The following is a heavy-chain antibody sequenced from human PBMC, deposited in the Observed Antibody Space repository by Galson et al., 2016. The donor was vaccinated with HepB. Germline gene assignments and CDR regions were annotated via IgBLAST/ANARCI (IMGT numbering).Heavy chain of an antibody. CDR3: ARPGTFSSLDY. CDR2: IYYNGST. J-gene: IGHJ4*02. Sequence: SETLSLTCTVSGGSISGSTYFWGWIRQPPGKGLEWIGSIYYNGSTYYNPSLKSRVTISVDTSKNEFSLKLNSVTAADTAIYYCARPGTFSSLDYWGQGTLVTVSS. D-gene: IGHD6-13*01. V-gene: IGHV4-39*01. CDR1: GGSISGSTYF.